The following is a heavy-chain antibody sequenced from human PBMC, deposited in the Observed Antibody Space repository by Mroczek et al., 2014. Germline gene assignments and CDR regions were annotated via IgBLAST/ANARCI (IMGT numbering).Heavy chain of an antibody. CDR1: GFTFDDYA. CDR3: AKXMGVRGSSSPWDY. CDR2: ISWNSGSI. V-gene: IGHV3-9*01. J-gene: IGHJ4*02. D-gene: IGHD6-6*01. Sequence: VQLVQSGGGLVQPGRSLRLSCAASGFTFDDYAMHWVRQAPGKGLEWVSGISWNSGSIGYADSVKGRFTISRDNAKNSLYLQMNSLRAEDTALYYCAKXMGVRGSSSPWDYWGQGTLVTVSS.